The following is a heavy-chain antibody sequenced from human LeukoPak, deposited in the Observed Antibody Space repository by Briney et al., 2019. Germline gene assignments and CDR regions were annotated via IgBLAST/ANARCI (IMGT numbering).Heavy chain of an antibody. CDR2: IYYSGST. CDR3: ARGSAAGYDY. J-gene: IGHJ4*02. D-gene: IGHD6-13*01. V-gene: IGHV4-59*01. Sequence: SETLSLTCTVSGGSISSYYWSWIRQPPGKGLEWIGYIYYSGSTNYNPSLKSRVTISVDTSKNQFSLMLGSVTAADTAVYYCARGSAAGYDYWGQGTLVTVSS. CDR1: GGSISSYY.